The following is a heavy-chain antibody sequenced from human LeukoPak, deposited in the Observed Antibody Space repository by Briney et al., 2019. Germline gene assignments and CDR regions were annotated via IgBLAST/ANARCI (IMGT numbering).Heavy chain of an antibody. CDR3: AGGHTVTRYYYYSMDV. CDR1: GGSFSGYY. CDR2: INHSGST. J-gene: IGHJ6*02. Sequence: SETLSLTCAVCGGSFSGYYWSWLRQPPGKGLEWIGEINHSGSTNYNPSLKSRVTISVDTSKNQFSLKLSSVTAADTAAYYCAGGHTVTRYYYYSMDVWGQGTTVTVSS. D-gene: IGHD4-11*01. V-gene: IGHV4-34*01.